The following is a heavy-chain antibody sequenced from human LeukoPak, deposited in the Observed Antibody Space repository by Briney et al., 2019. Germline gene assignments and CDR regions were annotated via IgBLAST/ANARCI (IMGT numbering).Heavy chain of an antibody. CDR2: IYYSGST. J-gene: IGHJ4*02. D-gene: IGHD1-26*01. CDR3: ARTNSGSYWGVDY. Sequence: SQTLSLTCTVSGGSISSGDYYWSWIRQPPGKGLEWIGYIYYSGSTYYNPSLKSRVTISVDTSKNQFSLKLSSVTAADTAVYYCARTNSGSYWGVDYWGQGTLVIVSS. CDR1: GGSISSGDYY. V-gene: IGHV4-30-4*01.